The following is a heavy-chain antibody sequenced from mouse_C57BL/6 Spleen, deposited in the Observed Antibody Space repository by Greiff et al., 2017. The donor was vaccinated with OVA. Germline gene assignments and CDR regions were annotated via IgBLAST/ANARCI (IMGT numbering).Heavy chain of an antibody. CDR3: ATNWEGYYAMDY. Sequence: QVQLQQPGAELVKPGASVKMSCKASGYTFTSYWITWVKQRPGQGLEWIGDIYPGSGSTNYNEKLKSKATLTVDTSSSTAYMQLSSLTSEDSAVYYCATNWEGYYAMDYWGQGTSVTVSS. J-gene: IGHJ4*01. CDR2: IYPGSGST. D-gene: IGHD4-1*01. CDR1: GYTFTSYW. V-gene: IGHV1-55*01.